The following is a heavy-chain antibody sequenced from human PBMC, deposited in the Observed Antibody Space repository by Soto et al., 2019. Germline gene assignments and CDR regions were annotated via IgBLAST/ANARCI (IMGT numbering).Heavy chain of an antibody. CDR1: VFTFSSYA. CDR2: VSGSGGSV. Sequence: PGGYIRVSCSASVFTFSSYAMNWVRQAPGKGLEWVSSVSGSGGSVFYADSVKGRSTISRDSSKNTLYLQMSSLRAEDTAIYYCAKGPGTLVYDAGDSWGQGTMVTV. J-gene: IGHJ3*02. CDR3: AKGPGTLVYDAGDS. V-gene: IGHV3-23*01. D-gene: IGHD1-1*01.